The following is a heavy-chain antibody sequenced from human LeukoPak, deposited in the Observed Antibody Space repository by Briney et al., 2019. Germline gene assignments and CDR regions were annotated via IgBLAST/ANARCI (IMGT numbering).Heavy chain of an antibody. Sequence: GGSLRLSCAASGFTFSSYSMNSVRQAPGKGLEWVSSISTSSYIYYADSVKGRFTISRDNAKNALYLQMNSLRAEDTAVYYCARTNSSGFDYWGQGTLVTVSS. V-gene: IGHV3-21*01. D-gene: IGHD6-19*01. CDR1: GFTFSSYS. CDR2: ISTSSYI. J-gene: IGHJ4*02. CDR3: ARTNSSGFDY.